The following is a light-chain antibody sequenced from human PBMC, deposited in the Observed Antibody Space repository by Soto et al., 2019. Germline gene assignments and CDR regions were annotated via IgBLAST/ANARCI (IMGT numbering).Light chain of an antibody. CDR3: QQYNNWPPWT. CDR2: GAS. J-gene: IGKJ1*01. Sequence: EIVMTQSPATLSVSPGERATLSCRASQRVSSNLAWYQQQPGQAPRLLIYGASTRATGIPARFSGSGSGTEFALTISSLQAEDFAVYYCQQYNNWPPWTFGQGNKVEIK. V-gene: IGKV3-15*01. CDR1: QRVSSN.